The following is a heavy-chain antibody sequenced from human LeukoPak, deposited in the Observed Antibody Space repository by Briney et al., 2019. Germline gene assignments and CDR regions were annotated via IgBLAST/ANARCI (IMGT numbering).Heavy chain of an antibody. CDR2: IYYSGST. CDR1: GGSISSSSYY. Sequence: NTSETLSLTCTVSGGSISSSSYYWGWLRQPPGKGLEWIGSIYYSGSTYYNPSLKSRVTISVDTSKNQFSLKLTSVTAEDTAVYYCAREYGSGSYYNYYFYGFDVWGQGTTVTVSS. CDR3: AREYGSGSYYNYYFYGFDV. D-gene: IGHD3-10*01. V-gene: IGHV4-39*07. J-gene: IGHJ6*02.